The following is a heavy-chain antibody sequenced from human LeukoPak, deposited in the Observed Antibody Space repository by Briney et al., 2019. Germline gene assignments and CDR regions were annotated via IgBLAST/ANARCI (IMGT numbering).Heavy chain of an antibody. D-gene: IGHD3-9*01. CDR1: GFTFSSYA. CDR2: ISSNGGST. Sequence: GGSLRLSCAASGFTFSSYAMHWVRQAPGKGLEYVSAISSNGGSTYYANSVKGRFTISRDNSKNTLYLQMNSLRAEDTAVYYCAPDYDILTGYYSPGWGQGTLVTVSS. V-gene: IGHV3-64*01. J-gene: IGHJ4*02. CDR3: APDYDILTGYYSPG.